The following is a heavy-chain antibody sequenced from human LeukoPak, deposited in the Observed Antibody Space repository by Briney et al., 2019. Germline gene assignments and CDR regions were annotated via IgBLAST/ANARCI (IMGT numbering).Heavy chain of an antibody. CDR1: GGSISSGSYY. J-gene: IGHJ4*02. CDR2: IYTSGST. D-gene: IGHD3-22*01. V-gene: IGHV4-61*02. Sequence: SETLSLTCTVSGGSISSGSYYWSWIRQPAGKGLEWIGRIYTSGSTNYNPSLKSRVTISVDTSKNHFSLKLSSVTAADTAVYYCARVTGYIVEDYFDYWGQGTLVTVSS. CDR3: ARVTGYIVEDYFDY.